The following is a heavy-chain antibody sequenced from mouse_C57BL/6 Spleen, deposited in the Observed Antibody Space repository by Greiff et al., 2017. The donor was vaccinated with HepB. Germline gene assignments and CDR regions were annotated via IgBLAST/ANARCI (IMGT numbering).Heavy chain of an antibody. J-gene: IGHJ1*03. Sequence: EVNLVESGGGLVKPGGSLKLSCAASGFTFSSYAMSWVRQTPEKRLEWVATISDGGSYTYYPDNVKGRFTISRDNAKNNLYLQMSHLKSEDTAMYYCARGTTIVTYWYFDVWGTGTTVTVSS. V-gene: IGHV5-4*03. CDR3: ARGTTIVTYWYFDV. CDR2: ISDGGSYT. CDR1: GFTFSSYA. D-gene: IGHD2-5*01.